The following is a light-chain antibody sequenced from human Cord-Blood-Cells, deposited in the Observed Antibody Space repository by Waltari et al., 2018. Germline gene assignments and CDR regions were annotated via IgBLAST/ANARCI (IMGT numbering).Light chain of an antibody. CDR1: QSVSSSY. J-gene: IGKJ4*01. V-gene: IGKV3-20*01. Sequence: DIVLTQSRGTLSLSPGERATLSCRASQSVSSSYLAWYQQKPGQAPRLRIYGASSRATGIPDRCSGSGSGTDFTLTISRLEPEDFAVYYCQQYGSVPLTFGGGTKVEIK. CDR3: QQYGSVPLT. CDR2: GAS.